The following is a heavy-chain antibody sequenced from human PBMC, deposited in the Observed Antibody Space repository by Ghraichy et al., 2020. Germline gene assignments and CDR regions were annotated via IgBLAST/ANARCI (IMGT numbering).Heavy chain of an antibody. CDR1: GGSISSRSGYS. CDR3: ARDQNGPITTFAWGF. J-gene: IGHJ4*02. Sequence: SETLSLTCTVSGGSISSRSGYSWGWIRQPPGKGLEWIGNIYFSGSTYYNPSLKSRVTISVDTSKKQFSLKLSSVSPVDTAVYYCARDQNGPITTFAWGFWGQGTQVIVSS. V-gene: IGHV4-39*07. D-gene: IGHD3-3*01. CDR2: IYFSGST.